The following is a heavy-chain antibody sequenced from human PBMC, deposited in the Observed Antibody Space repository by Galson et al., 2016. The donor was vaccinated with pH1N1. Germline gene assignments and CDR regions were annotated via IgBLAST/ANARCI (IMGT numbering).Heavy chain of an antibody. D-gene: IGHD3-22*01. CDR2: IYYSGST. Sequence: LSLTCTVSGGSISSGGYYWSWIRQHPGKGLEWIGYIYYSGSTYYNPSLKSRVIISVDTSKNQFSLNLSSVTAADTAVYYCVRAYYDSSPRNWFDPWGQGTLFTVSS. J-gene: IGHJ5*02. CDR1: GGSISSGGYY. V-gene: IGHV4-31*03. CDR3: VRAYYDSSPRNWFDP.